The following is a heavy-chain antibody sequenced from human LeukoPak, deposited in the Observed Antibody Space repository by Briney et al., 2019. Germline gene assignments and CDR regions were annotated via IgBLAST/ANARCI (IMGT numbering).Heavy chain of an antibody. J-gene: IGHJ4*02. V-gene: IGHV3-74*01. CDR2: IHNDGSST. CDR3: ARGMYYDILTGPLGFDY. D-gene: IGHD3-9*01. CDR1: GLTFSRYW. Sequence: GGSLRLSCAASGLTFSRYWVHWVRQAPGTGLVWVSRIHNDGSSTSYADSVKGRFTISRDNAKNTVYLQMNSLRAEDTAVYYCARGMYYDILTGPLGFDYWGQGTLVTVSS.